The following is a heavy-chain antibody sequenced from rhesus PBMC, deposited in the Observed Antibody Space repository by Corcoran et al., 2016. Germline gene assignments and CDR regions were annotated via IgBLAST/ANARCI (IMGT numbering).Heavy chain of an antibody. CDR1: CGSIRSINW. J-gene: IGHJ4*01. V-gene: IGHV4-93*02. D-gene: IGHD4-29*01. CDR2: IYGSGGRT. CDR3: ARHRTVAATFDY. Sequence: QVQLQESGPAVVKPSETLSLTCAVSCGSIRSINWWSWTRTSPWKGLERIGGIYGSGGRTKYKPSLKSRVTISIDTSKNQFSLKLSSGTAADTAVYYCARHRTVAATFDYWGQGVLVTVSS.